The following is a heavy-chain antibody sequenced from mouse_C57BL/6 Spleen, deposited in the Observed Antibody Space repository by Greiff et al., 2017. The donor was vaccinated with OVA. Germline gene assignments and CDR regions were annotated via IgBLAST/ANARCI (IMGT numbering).Heavy chain of an antibody. CDR3: ASPIYYDYDAWFAY. CDR2: IHPNSGST. V-gene: IGHV1-64*01. Sequence: QVQLQQPGAELVKPGASVKLSCKASGYTFTSYWMHWVKQRPGQGLEWIGMIHPNSGSTNYNEKFKSKATLTLDKSSSTAYMQLSSLTSEDSAVYYCASPIYYDYDAWFAYWGQGTLVTVSA. J-gene: IGHJ3*01. D-gene: IGHD2-4*01. CDR1: GYTFTSYW.